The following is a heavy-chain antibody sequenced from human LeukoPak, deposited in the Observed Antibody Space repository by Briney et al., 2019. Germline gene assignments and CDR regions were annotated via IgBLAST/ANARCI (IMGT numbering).Heavy chain of an antibody. CDR2: IYPGDSDT. Sequence: HGESLKISCKGSGYSFTSYWIGWVRQMPGKGLEWMGIIYPGDSDTRYSPSFQGQVTISADKSISTAYLQWSSLKASDTAMYYCARSANPKLRFLEWNLDYWGQGTLVTVSS. J-gene: IGHJ4*02. D-gene: IGHD3-3*01. CDR3: ARSANPKLRFLEWNLDY. V-gene: IGHV5-51*01. CDR1: GYSFTSYW.